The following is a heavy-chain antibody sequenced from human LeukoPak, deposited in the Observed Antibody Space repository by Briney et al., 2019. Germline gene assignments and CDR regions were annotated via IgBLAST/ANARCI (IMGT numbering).Heavy chain of an antibody. D-gene: IGHD3-22*01. CDR1: GFTVSTTY. CDR3: ASYYYDSRGYYHLTD. Sequence: PGGSLRLSCAASGFTVSTTYMTWIRQAPGKGLEWVSVVYSGGGTYYADSVKGRFTISRDNSKNTLYLQMNSLRAEDTAVYYCASYYYDSRGYYHLTDWGQGTLVTVSS. CDR2: VYSGGGT. J-gene: IGHJ4*02. V-gene: IGHV3-66*02.